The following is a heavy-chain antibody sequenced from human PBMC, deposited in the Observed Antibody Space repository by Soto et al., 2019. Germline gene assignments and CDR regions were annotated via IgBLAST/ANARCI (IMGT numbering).Heavy chain of an antibody. CDR1: GFTFSSYG. CDR3: AKAGGSGSFYYYYMDV. D-gene: IGHD3-10*01. Sequence: AVGSLRLSCAASGFTFSSYGMHWVRQAPGKGLEWVSVIRDDGGSTYYADSVKGRFTISRDNSKNTLYLQMNSLRAEDTAIYHCAKAGGSGSFYYYYMDVWGKGTTVTVSS. V-gene: IGHV3-30*18. J-gene: IGHJ6*03. CDR2: IRDDGGST.